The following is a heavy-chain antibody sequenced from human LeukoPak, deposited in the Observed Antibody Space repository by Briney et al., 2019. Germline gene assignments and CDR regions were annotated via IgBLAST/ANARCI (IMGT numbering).Heavy chain of an antibody. J-gene: IGHJ5*02. CDR1: GDSVSSGHYY. CDR3: AREVLSMPGGAISLRGWLDP. CDR2: SYSSGTT. V-gene: IGHV4-30-4*08. D-gene: IGHD3-16*01. Sequence: SETLSLTCTVSGDSVSSGHYYWSWIRQPPGKFLEWIGYSYSSGTTYYNPSLKSRVTISVETSQSQFSLKLSSVTAADTAVYYCAREVLSMPGGAISLRGWLDPWGQGTLVTVSS.